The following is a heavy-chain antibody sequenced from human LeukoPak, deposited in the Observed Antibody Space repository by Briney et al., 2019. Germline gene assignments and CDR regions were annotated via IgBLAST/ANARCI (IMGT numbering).Heavy chain of an antibody. Sequence: ASVKVSCKASGGTFSSYAISWVRQAPGHGLEWMGGIIPIFGTANYAQKFQGRVTITADESTSTAYMELSSLRSEDTAVYYCARGSPFLESKRAPIHAFDIWGQGTMVTVSS. CDR2: IIPIFGTA. D-gene: IGHD3-3*02. J-gene: IGHJ3*02. V-gene: IGHV1-69*13. CDR3: ARGSPFLESKRAPIHAFDI. CDR1: GGTFSSYA.